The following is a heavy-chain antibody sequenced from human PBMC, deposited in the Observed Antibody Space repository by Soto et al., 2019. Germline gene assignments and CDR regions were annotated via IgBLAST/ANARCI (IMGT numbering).Heavy chain of an antibody. Sequence: QVQLVQSGAEVKKPGSSVKVSCKASGGTFSSYAISWVRQAPGQGLEWMGGIIPIFGTANYAQKFQGRVMITADESTRTAYMELSSLRSEDTAVYYCARLLHGYIPVCDYWGQGTLGTVSS. D-gene: IGHD5-12*01. J-gene: IGHJ4*02. CDR3: ARLLHGYIPVCDY. CDR1: GGTFSSYA. V-gene: IGHV1-69*12. CDR2: IIPIFGTA.